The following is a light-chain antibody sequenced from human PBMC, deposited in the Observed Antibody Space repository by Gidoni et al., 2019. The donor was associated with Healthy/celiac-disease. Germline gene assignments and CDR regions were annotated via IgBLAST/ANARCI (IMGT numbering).Light chain of an antibody. CDR1: QSSSSY. CDR3: QQSYSTPWT. J-gene: IGKJ1*01. V-gene: IGKV1-39*01. Sequence: DIQMTQSPSSLSASVGDRVTITCRASQSSSSYLTWYQQKPGKAPKLLIYAASSLQSGGPSRFSGSGSGTDFTLTISSLQPEDFATYYCQQSYSTPWTFGQGTKVEIK. CDR2: AAS.